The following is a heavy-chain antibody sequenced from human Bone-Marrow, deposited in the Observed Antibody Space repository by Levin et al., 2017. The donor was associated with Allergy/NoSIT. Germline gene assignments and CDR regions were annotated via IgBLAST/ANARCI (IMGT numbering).Heavy chain of an antibody. Sequence: GESLKISCAGSGFTFNSHNMNWVRQAPGKGLEWVSSISTSSSYIYYGDSVKGRFTISRNNAKNSLYLQMNSLRVDDTAVYYCARGMQGVASSDDAFDIWGQGTMVTVSS. CDR1: GFTFNSHN. D-gene: IGHD5-12*01. CDR2: ISTSSSYI. CDR3: ARGMQGVASSDDAFDI. V-gene: IGHV3-21*01. J-gene: IGHJ3*02.